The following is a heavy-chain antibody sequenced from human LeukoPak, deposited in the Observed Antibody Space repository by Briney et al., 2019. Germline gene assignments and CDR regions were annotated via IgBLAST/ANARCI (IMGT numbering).Heavy chain of an antibody. D-gene: IGHD2-15*01. Sequence: SETLSLTCTVSGGSISSRSYYWGWIRQPPGKGLEWIGIIYYSGSTYSNPSLRSRVTIPVDTSKNQFSLKLSSVTAADTAVYYCASFYCSGGSCYQYYYYYMDVWGKGTTVTISS. CDR1: GGSISSRSYY. J-gene: IGHJ6*03. CDR3: ASFYCSGGSCYQYYYYYMDV. V-gene: IGHV4-39*01. CDR2: IYYSGST.